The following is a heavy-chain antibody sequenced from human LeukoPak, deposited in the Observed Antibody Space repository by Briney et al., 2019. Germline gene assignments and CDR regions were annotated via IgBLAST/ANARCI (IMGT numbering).Heavy chain of an antibody. CDR1: GFTFRTYA. CDR3: VRDNPRCCGVVPANIDDL. D-gene: IGHD2-21*02. J-gene: IGHJ5*02. V-gene: IGHV3-23*01. Sequence: QPGGSLRLSCAASGFTFRTYAMSWVRQATGKGLDWVSASSGSVGSTYYADSVKSRFTLSRDNSTNTLPLQIYTLRPHHTAMYYCVRDNPRCCGVVPANIDDLWGQGTLVTVSS. CDR2: SSGSVGST.